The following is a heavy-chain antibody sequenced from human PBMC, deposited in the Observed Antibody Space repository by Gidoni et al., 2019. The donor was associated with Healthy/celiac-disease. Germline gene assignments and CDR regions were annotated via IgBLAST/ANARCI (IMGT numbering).Heavy chain of an antibody. CDR1: GGTFSSYT. V-gene: IGHV1-69*02. J-gene: IGHJ5*02. Sequence: QVQLVQSGAEVKKPGSSVKVSCKASGGTFSSYTISWVRQAPGQGLEWMGRIIPILGIANYAQKFQGRVTITADKSTSTAYMELSSLRSEDTAVYYCARAGIAVANNWFDPWGQGTLVTVSS. CDR3: ARAGIAVANNWFDP. D-gene: IGHD6-19*01. CDR2: IIPILGIA.